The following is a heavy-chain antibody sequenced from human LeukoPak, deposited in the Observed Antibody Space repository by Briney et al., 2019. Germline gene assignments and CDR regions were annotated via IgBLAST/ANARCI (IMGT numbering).Heavy chain of an antibody. Sequence: GASVKVSCKASGGTFSSYAISWVRQAPGQGLEWMGRIIPILGIANYAQKFQGRVTITADKSTSTAYMELSSLRSEDTAVYYCAREARLSVVVPAAMLDYFDYWGQGTLVTVSS. J-gene: IGHJ4*02. V-gene: IGHV1-69*04. D-gene: IGHD2-2*01. CDR2: IIPILGIA. CDR3: AREARLSVVVPAAMLDYFDY. CDR1: GGTFSSYA.